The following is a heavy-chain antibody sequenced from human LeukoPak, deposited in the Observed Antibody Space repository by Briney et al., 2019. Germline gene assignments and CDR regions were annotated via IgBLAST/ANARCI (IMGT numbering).Heavy chain of an antibody. Sequence: SETLSLTCGVYAGSFSGYHWTWIRLRPGKGLEWIGDINHSGSAHYNPSLKSRVTISVDTSNNQFSLNLHSVIAADTAVYYCARGFPSSSRWFDPWGQGTLVTVSS. D-gene: IGHD6-6*01. V-gene: IGHV4-34*01. CDR3: ARGFPSSSRWFDP. CDR1: AGSFSGYH. CDR2: INHSGSA. J-gene: IGHJ5*02.